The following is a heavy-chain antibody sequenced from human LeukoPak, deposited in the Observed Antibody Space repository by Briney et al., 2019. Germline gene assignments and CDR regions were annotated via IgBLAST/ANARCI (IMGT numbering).Heavy chain of an antibody. CDR3: AHRHRGVASDI. J-gene: IGHJ3*02. V-gene: IGHV2-5*01. CDR1: GFSFGSGGVG. D-gene: IGHD2-15*01. Sequence: SGPTLVHPTPTLTLTCTFSGFSFGSGGVGVGWIRQPPGGALEWLGVIYENDEKLYSSSLQNRLSITKDSSNNQVVLTMANMDPVDTATYYCAHRHRGVASDIWGQGTMVTVSS. CDR2: IYENDEK.